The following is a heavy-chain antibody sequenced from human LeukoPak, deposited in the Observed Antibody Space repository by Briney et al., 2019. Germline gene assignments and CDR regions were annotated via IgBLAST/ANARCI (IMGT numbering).Heavy chain of an antibody. D-gene: IGHD6-6*01. J-gene: IGHJ4*02. Sequence: SVKVSCKASGGTFSSYAISWVRQAPGQGLEWMGRIIPILGIANYAQKFQERVTITRDMSTSTAYMELSSLRSEDTAVYYCAARPAGVGVDYWGQGTLVTVSS. CDR2: IIPILGIA. CDR1: GGTFSSYA. V-gene: IGHV1-69*04. CDR3: AARPAGVGVDY.